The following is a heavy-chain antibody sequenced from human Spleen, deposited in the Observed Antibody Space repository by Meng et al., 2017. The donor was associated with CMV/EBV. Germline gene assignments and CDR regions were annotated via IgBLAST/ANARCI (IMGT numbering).Heavy chain of an antibody. D-gene: IGHD3-10*01. CDR1: VG. V-gene: IGHV2-5*02. Sequence: VGVGLIRQPPGKSLEWLALIYWADDERYRPSLKSRLTITKDTSKNQVVLTMTNMDPVHTATYYCAHRLKVSSYYGSGNYYNIFDYWSQGTLVTVSS. CDR2: IYWADDE. J-gene: IGHJ4*02. CDR3: AHRLKVSSYYGSGNYYNIFDY.